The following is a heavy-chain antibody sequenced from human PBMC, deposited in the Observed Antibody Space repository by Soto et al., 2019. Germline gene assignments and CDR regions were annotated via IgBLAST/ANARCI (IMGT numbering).Heavy chain of an antibody. CDR3: ARESVVTGTHHFDY. D-gene: IGHD1-7*01. V-gene: IGHV1-2*02. CDR2: INSNTGGT. Sequence: WASVKVSCKASGYTFKDYFLHWVRQAPGQGLEWMGWINSNTGGTNYAQKFQGRVTMTKDTPISTAYMELSRLTSDDTAVYHCARESVVTGTHHFDYWGHGTLVTVSS. J-gene: IGHJ4*01. CDR1: GYTFKDYF.